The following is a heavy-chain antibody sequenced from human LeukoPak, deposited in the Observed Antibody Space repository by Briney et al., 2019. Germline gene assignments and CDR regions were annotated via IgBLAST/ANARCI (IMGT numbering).Heavy chain of an antibody. Sequence: PLASVKVSCKASGGTFSSYAISWVRQAPGQGLEWMGGIIPIFGTANYAQKFQGKVTITADESTSTAYMELSSLRSEDTAVYYCARKDILTYVNDHWGQGTLVTVSS. D-gene: IGHD3-9*01. CDR3: ARKDILTYVNDH. V-gene: IGHV1-69*13. CDR2: IIPIFGTA. J-gene: IGHJ4*02. CDR1: GGTFSSYA.